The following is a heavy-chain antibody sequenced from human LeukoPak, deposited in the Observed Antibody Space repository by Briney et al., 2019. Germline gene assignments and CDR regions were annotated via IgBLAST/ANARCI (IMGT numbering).Heavy chain of an antibody. D-gene: IGHD6-19*01. CDR2: ISSSGSTI. Sequence: PGGSLRLSCAASGFTFSSYEMNWVRQAPGKGLEWVSYISSSGSTIYYADSVKGRFTISRDNAKNSLCLQMNSLRAEDTAVYYCARFSSGWYYFDYWGQGTLVTVSS. V-gene: IGHV3-48*03. CDR1: GFTFSSYE. CDR3: ARFSSGWYYFDY. J-gene: IGHJ4*02.